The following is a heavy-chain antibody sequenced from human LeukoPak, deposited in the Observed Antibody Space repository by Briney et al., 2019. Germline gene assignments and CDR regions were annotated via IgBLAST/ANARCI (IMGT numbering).Heavy chain of an antibody. Sequence: SETLSLTCTVSGDSISGYFWNWIRQPPGKRLEWIGYIFYSGTSNYSPSLRSRVTISLDTSKSQSSLKLSSVTAADTAVYFCARGIYSAIDLWGRGTLVTVSS. CDR1: GDSISGYF. CDR2: IFYSGTS. J-gene: IGHJ2*01. CDR3: ARGIYSAIDL. D-gene: IGHD2-21*01. V-gene: IGHV4-59*01.